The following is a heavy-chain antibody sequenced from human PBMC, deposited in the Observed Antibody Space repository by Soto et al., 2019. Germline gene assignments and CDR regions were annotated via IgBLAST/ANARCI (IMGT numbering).Heavy chain of an antibody. CDR2: IAYDGRNK. Sequence: QVQLVESGGGVVQPGRSLRLSCAASGFTFSSYGIHWVRQAPGKGLEWVSFIAYDGRNKYYADYVKGRFTISRDNSEKMIYLQMNSLRTEDTAVYFCAKDGVGTFSGLRVGDNWGHGTLVTVSS. V-gene: IGHV3-30*18. J-gene: IGHJ4*01. D-gene: IGHD5-12*01. CDR3: AKDGVGTFSGLRVGDN. CDR1: GFTFSSYG.